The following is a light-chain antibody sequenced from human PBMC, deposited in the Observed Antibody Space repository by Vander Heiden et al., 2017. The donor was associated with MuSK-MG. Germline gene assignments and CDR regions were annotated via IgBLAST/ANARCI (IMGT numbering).Light chain of an antibody. CDR2: DNS. CDR3: QSYDSRLSGSRV. CDR1: GSNIGAGDA. V-gene: IGLV1-40*01. J-gene: IGLJ2*01. Sequence: QSVLTQPPSVSGAQGQRGTIACTGSGSNIGAGDAVHWYQQLPRTAPNLLIYDNSNRPSGVPDRFSGSKSGTSASLAITGLQAEDEADYYCQSYDSRLSGSRVFGGGTKLTVL.